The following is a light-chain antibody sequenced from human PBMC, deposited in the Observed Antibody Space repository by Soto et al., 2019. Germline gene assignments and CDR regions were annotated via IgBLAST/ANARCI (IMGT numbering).Light chain of an antibody. CDR1: SSDVGSYNL. CDR3: CSYAGSRV. V-gene: IGLV2-23*01. J-gene: IGLJ3*02. CDR2: EGS. Sequence: QSALTQPASVSGSPGQSITISCTGTSSDVGSYNLVSWYQQHPGKAPKLMIYEGSKRPSGVSNRFSGSKSGNTASLTISGLQAEDEAEYYCCSYAGSRVFGGGTKLTAL.